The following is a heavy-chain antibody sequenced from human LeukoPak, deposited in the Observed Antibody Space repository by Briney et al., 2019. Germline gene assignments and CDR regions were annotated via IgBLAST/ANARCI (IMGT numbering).Heavy chain of an antibody. V-gene: IGHV3-74*01. J-gene: IGHJ4*02. Sequence: GGSLRLSCAVSGLTFSSYWMHWVRQAPGKGLVWVSRINREGSSTSYADSVKGRFTISRDNAKNTLYLQMNSLRTEDTAVYYCAKERKLLPFDFWGQGTLVTVSS. CDR1: GLTFSSYW. CDR2: INREGSST. CDR3: AKERKLLPFDF. D-gene: IGHD2-15*01.